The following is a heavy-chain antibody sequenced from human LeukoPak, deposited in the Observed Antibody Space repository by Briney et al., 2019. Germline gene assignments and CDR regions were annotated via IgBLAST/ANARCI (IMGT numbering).Heavy chain of an antibody. J-gene: IGHJ4*02. V-gene: IGHV3-11*04. CDR3: ASSIAARPLCY. CDR1: GFTFSDYY. Sequence: GGSLRLSCAASGFTFSDYYMSWIRQTPGKGLEWVSYISSSGTTIYYSDSLKGRFTISRDNAKNSLYLQMNSLRADDTAVYYCASSIAARPLCYWGQGTLVTVSS. D-gene: IGHD6-6*01. CDR2: ISSSGTTI.